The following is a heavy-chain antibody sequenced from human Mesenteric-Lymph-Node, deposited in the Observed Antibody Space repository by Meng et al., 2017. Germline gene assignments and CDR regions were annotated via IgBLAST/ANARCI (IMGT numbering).Heavy chain of an antibody. V-gene: IGHV3-21*01. Sequence: GESLKISCAASGFTFSSYSMNWVRQAPGKGLEWVSSISSSSSYIYYADSVKGRFTISRDNAKNSLYLQMNSLRAEDTAVYYCARDYSSCSSTSCYAGYYYGMDVWGQGTTVTVSS. CDR1: GFTFSSYS. D-gene: IGHD2-2*01. CDR2: ISSSSSYI. CDR3: ARDYSSCSSTSCYAGYYYGMDV. J-gene: IGHJ6*02.